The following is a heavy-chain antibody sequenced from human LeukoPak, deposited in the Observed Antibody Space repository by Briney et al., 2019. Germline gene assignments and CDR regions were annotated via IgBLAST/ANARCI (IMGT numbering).Heavy chain of an antibody. CDR3: AHRVFQGGYWDSGKFDY. D-gene: IGHD2-8*02. V-gene: IGHV2-5*02. Sequence: ESGPTLVNPTQTLTLTCTFSGFSLTTSGVGVGWIRQPPGKAPECLALIYWDNDRRYSPSLRSRLTITKDTSKNQVVLTMTNMDPVDTATYFCAHRVFQGGYWDSGKFDYWDQGAPVTVSS. CDR1: GFSLTTSGVG. CDR2: IYWDNDR. J-gene: IGHJ4*02.